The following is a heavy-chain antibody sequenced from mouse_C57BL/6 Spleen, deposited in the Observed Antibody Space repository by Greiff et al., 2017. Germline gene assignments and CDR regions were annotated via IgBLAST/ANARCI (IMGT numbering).Heavy chain of an antibody. D-gene: IGHD2-2*01. J-gene: IGHJ2*01. CDR1: GYTFTDYY. Sequence: QVQLKESGAELVRPGASVKLSCKASGYTFTDYYINWVKQRPGQGLEWIARIYPGSGNTYYNEKFKGKATLTAEKSSSTAYMQLSSLTSEDSAVYFCARNYGYDVFDYWGQGTTLTVSS. CDR2: IYPGSGNT. V-gene: IGHV1-76*01. CDR3: ARNYGYDVFDY.